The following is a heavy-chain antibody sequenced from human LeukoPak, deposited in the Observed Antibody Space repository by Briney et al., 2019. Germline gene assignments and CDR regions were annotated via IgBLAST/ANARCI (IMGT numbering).Heavy chain of an antibody. V-gene: IGHV4-59*08. D-gene: IGHD4-17*01. Sequence: SETLSLTCTVSGGSISSYYWSWIRQPPGKGLEWIGYIYYCGSTNYNPSLKSRVTISVDTSKNQFSLKLSSVTAADTAVYYCARLHRDYGDYTVWFDPWGQGTLVTVSS. CDR2: IYYCGST. CDR3: ARLHRDYGDYTVWFDP. J-gene: IGHJ5*02. CDR1: GGSISSYY.